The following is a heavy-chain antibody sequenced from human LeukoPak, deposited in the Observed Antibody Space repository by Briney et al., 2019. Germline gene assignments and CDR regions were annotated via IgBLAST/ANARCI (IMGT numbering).Heavy chain of an antibody. CDR2: IYYSGST. V-gene: IGHV4-39*01. D-gene: IGHD7-27*01. CDR3: ARRNYLGYYYYYGMDV. CDR1: GGSISSSNYY. J-gene: IGHJ6*02. Sequence: PSETLSLTCTVSGGSISSSNYYWGWIRQPPGKGLEWIGSIYYSGSTYYNPSLKSRVTISVDTSKNQFSLKLSSVTAADTAVYYCARRNYLGYYYYYGMDVWGQGTTVTVSS.